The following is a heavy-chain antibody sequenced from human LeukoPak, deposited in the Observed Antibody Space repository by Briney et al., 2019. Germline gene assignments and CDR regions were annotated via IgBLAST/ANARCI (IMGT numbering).Heavy chain of an antibody. V-gene: IGHV3-21*01. D-gene: IGHD2-2*01. CDR1: GFTFSSYS. CDR3: ARAVGYCSSTSCYEYYFDY. J-gene: IGHJ4*02. Sequence: GGSLRLSCAASGFTFSSYSMNWVRQAPGKGLEWVSSISSSSSYINYADSVKGRFTISRDNAKNSLYLQMNSLRAEDTAVYYCARAVGYCSSTSCYEYYFDYWGQGTLVTVSS. CDR2: ISSSSSYI.